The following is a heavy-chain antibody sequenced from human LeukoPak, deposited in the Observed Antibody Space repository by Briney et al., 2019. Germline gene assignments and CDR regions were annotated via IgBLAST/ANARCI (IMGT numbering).Heavy chain of an antibody. CDR3: ARRIQGMAPYYFDY. CDR2: INSDGGRT. Sequence: QPGGSLRLSCTASGFTFSSYWMHWVRQAPGKGLVWVSRINSDGGRTSYADSVKGRFTISRDNAKNTLYLQMNSLRAEDTAVYYCARRIQGMAPYYFDYWGQGTLVTVSS. J-gene: IGHJ4*02. CDR1: GFTFSSYW. V-gene: IGHV3-74*01. D-gene: IGHD5-24*01.